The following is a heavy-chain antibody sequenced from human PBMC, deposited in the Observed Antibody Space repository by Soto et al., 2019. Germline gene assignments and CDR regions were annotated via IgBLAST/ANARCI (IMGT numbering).Heavy chain of an antibody. J-gene: IGHJ5*02. CDR3: ARRYCSGGSSSNWFDP. CDR1: GYTFTSYY. CDR2: INPSGGST. D-gene: IGHD2-15*01. V-gene: IGHV1-46*01. Sequence: ASVKVSCKASGYTFTSYYMHWVRQAPGQGLEWMGIINPSGGSTSYAQKFQGRVTMTRDTSTSTVYMELSSLRSEDTAVYYCARRYCSGGSSSNWFDPWGQGTLVTVSS.